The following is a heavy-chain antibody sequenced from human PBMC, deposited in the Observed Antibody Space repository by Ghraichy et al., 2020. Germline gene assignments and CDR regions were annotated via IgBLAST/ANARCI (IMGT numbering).Heavy chain of an antibody. V-gene: IGHV3-7*01. CDR1: GFTFSSYW. CDR3: ARRKVNYDFWSGYSY. Sequence: GSLRLSCAASGFTFSSYWMSWVRQAPGKGLEWVANIKHDGSEKYYVDSVKGRFTISRDNAKNSLYLQLNSLRAEDTALYSCARRKVNYDFWSGYSYWGQGTLVTVSS. CDR2: IKHDGSEK. J-gene: IGHJ4*02. D-gene: IGHD3-3*01.